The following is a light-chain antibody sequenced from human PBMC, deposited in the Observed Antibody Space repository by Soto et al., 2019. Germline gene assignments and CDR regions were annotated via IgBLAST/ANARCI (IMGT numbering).Light chain of an antibody. CDR3: QQYNNWPFT. J-gene: IGKJ3*01. V-gene: IGKV3-15*01. CDR1: PSISSN. Sequence: EIVMTQSPATLSVSPGERATLSCRASPSISSNLAWYQQKPGQAPRLLIYGASTRATGIPATFSGSGSGTEFTLTISSLQSEDFAVYYCQQYNNWPFTFGPWTKVDIK. CDR2: GAS.